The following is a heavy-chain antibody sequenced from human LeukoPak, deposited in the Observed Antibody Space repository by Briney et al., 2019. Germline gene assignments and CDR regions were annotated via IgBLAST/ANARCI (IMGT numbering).Heavy chain of an antibody. Sequence: GGSPRLSCAASGFTFSSYGMHWVRQAPGKGLEWVAFIRYDGSNKYYADSVKGRFTISRDNSKNTLYLQMNSLRAEDTAVYYCARVTLLGLDYWGQGTLVTVSS. CDR2: IRYDGSNK. CDR1: GFTFSSYG. D-gene: IGHD2-15*01. CDR3: ARVTLLGLDY. J-gene: IGHJ4*02. V-gene: IGHV3-30*02.